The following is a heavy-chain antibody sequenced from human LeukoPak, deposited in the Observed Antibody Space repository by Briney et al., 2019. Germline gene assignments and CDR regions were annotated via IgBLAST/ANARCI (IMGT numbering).Heavy chain of an antibody. CDR3: AKAFAGYSSSSLLGSDDY. J-gene: IGHJ4*02. V-gene: IGHV3-23*01. D-gene: IGHD6-6*01. CDR2: ISGSGGST. CDR1: GFTFSSYA. Sequence: GGSLRLSCAASGFTFSSYAMSWVRQAPGKGLEWVSAISGSGGSTYYADSVKGRFTISRDNSKNTLYLQMNSLRAEDTAVYYCAKAFAGYSSSSLLGSDDYWGQGTLVTVSS.